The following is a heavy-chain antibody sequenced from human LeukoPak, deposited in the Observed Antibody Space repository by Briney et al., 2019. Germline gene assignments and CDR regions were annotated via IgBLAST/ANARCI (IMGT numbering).Heavy chain of an antibody. CDR3: AREGFDWNSRAFDP. D-gene: IGHD1-7*01. CDR2: IKQDGSEK. CDR1: GFTFSSYW. Sequence: GGSLRLSCTASGFTFSSYWMSWVRQAPGKGLEWVANIKQDGSEKYYVDSVKGRFTISRDNAKNSLYLQMNSLRAEDTAVYYCAREGFDWNSRAFDPWGQGTLVTVSS. V-gene: IGHV3-7*01. J-gene: IGHJ5*02.